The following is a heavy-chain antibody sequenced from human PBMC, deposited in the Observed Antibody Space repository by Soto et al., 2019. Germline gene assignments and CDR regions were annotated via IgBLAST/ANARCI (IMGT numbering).Heavy chain of an antibody. CDR2: ISSSSSTI. D-gene: IGHD6-6*01. V-gene: IGHV3-48*02. CDR1: GFTFSSYS. CDR3: ARTWIFSSSSTTNYYYYGMDV. J-gene: IGHJ6*02. Sequence: GGSLRLSCAASGFTFSSYSMNWVRQAPGKGLEWVSYISSSSSTIYYADSVKGRFTISRDNAKNSLYLQMNSLRDEDTAVYYCARTWIFSSSSTTNYYYYGMDVWGQGTTVTSP.